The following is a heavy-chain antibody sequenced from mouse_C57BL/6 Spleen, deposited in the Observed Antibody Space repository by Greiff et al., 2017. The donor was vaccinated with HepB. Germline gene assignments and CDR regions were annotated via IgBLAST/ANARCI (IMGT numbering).Heavy chain of an antibody. V-gene: IGHV5-17*01. CDR3: ARRDPYSNLFAY. D-gene: IGHD2-5*01. Sequence: EVQLVESGGGLVKPGGSLKLSCAASGFTFSDYGMHWVRQAPEKGLEWVAYISSGSCTIYYADTVKGRFTISRDNAKNTLFLQMTSLRSEDTAMYYCARRDPYSNLFAYWGQGTLVTVSA. J-gene: IGHJ3*01. CDR1: GFTFSDYG. CDR2: ISSGSCTI.